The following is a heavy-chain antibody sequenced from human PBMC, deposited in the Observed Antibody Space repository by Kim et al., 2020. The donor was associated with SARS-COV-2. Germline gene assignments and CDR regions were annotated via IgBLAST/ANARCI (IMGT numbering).Heavy chain of an antibody. D-gene: IGHD3-3*01. Sequence: SETLSLTCAVYGGSFSGYYWSWIRQPPGKGLEWIGEINHSGSTNYNPSLKSRVTISVDTSKNQFSLKLSSVTAADTAVYYCARALLRFLYLPRADYMDVWGKGTTVTVSS. V-gene: IGHV4-34*01. CDR1: GGSFSGYY. CDR3: ARALLRFLYLPRADYMDV. J-gene: IGHJ6*03. CDR2: INHSGST.